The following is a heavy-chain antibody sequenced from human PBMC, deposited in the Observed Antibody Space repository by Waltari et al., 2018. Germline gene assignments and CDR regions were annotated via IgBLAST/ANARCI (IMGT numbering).Heavy chain of an antibody. J-gene: IGHJ4*02. V-gene: IGHV4-39*07. CDR1: SGAISSSGYY. CDR3: AKVWKNYRTDY. CDR2: SYYSGNT. D-gene: IGHD1-7*01. Sequence: HLQLQESGPGLGKPSETLSLTCTVSSGAISSSGYYWGWIRQPPGKGLEWMGSSYYSGNTYYNPSLKNRVTISVDTSKNQYSLKVTSVTAADTAVYYCAKVWKNYRTDYWGQGTLVTVSS.